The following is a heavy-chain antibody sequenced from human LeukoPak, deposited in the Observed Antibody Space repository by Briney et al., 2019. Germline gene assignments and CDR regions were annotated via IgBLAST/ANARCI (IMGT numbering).Heavy chain of an antibody. D-gene: IGHD6-19*01. CDR3: ARGGIQVSGIDEIDY. V-gene: IGHV3-23*01. CDR2: ISGSADST. Sequence: PGGSLRLSCAASGFIFSSFVMTWVRQAPGKGLEWVSSISGSADSTYYADSVKGLFTISRDDSKNTLYLQMNSLRAEDTAVYYCARGGIQVSGIDEIDYWGQGTLVTVSS. J-gene: IGHJ4*02. CDR1: GFIFSSFV.